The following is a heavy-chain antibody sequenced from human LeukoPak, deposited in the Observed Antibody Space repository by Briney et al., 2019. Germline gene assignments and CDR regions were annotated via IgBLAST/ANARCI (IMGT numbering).Heavy chain of an antibody. CDR3: ARDRIAARTFDY. J-gene: IGHJ4*02. CDR2: IYYSGSI. Sequence: SETLSLTCTVSGGSISSGDYYWSWIRQPPGKGLEWIGYIYYSGSIYYNPSLKSRVAISVDTSKNQFSLKLSSVTAADTAVYYCARDRIAARTFDYWGQGTLVTVSS. V-gene: IGHV4-30-4*01. D-gene: IGHD6-6*01. CDR1: GGSISSGDYY.